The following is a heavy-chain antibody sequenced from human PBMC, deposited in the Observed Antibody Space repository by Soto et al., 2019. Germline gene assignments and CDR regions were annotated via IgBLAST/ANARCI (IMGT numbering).Heavy chain of an antibody. D-gene: IGHD2-15*01. Sequence: QVQLQESGPGLVKPSQTLSLTCTVSGGSISSGGYYWSWIRQHPGKGLEWIGYIYYSGSTYYNPSRKSRVTISVDTSKNQFSLKLSSVTAADTAVYYCARAPGGYCSGGSCRNNWFDPWGQGTLVTVSS. J-gene: IGHJ5*02. CDR1: GGSISSGGYY. V-gene: IGHV4-31*03. CDR3: ARAPGGYCSGGSCRNNWFDP. CDR2: IYYSGST.